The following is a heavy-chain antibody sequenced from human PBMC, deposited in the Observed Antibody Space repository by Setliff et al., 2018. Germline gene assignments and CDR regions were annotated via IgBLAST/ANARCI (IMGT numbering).Heavy chain of an antibody. J-gene: IGHJ5*02. CDR2: IKRDGSEK. D-gene: IGHD2-2*03. Sequence: GGSLRLSCAASGFTFNNYWMGWVRQAPGKGLEWVANIKRDGSEKYYVDSVKGRFTISRDNARNSLHLQMNNLRAEDTAVYYCARDGYPGTSWGQGTLVTVSS. V-gene: IGHV3-7*03. CDR3: ARDGYPGTS. CDR1: GFTFNNYW.